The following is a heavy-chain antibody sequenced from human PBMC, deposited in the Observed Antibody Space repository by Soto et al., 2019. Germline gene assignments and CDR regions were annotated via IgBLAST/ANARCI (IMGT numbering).Heavy chain of an antibody. J-gene: IGHJ4*02. V-gene: IGHV3-23*01. Sequence: GRPLRVSCAASGFTFSRFALSWVRQAPGKGLEWVSAISGSGGSTYYADSVKGRFTISRDNSKNTLYLQMNSLRAEDTAVYYCAKFPYVSSGTPYYFDDWAQGTRVTVSS. CDR3: AKFPYVSSGTPYYFDD. D-gene: IGHD3-22*01. CDR2: ISGSGGST. CDR1: GFTFSRFA.